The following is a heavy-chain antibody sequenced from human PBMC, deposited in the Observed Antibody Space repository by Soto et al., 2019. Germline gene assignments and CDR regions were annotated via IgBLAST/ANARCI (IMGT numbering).Heavy chain of an antibody. CDR1: GFTFSNYV. V-gene: IGHV3-33*01. CDR3: ARGNNYGHLNF. CDR2: IWYDGGKN. Sequence: GGSLRLPCVASGFTFSNYVIHWVRQAPGKGLEGVAVIWYDGGKNSYADSVKVPLTTTNDHSKSTLYLQMNILRAEGTAVYVCARGNNYGHLNFWGQGTLVTVSS. D-gene: IGHD5-18*01. J-gene: IGHJ4*01.